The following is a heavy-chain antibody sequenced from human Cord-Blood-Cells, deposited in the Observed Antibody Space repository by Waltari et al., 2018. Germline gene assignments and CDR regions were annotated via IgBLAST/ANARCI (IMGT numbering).Heavy chain of an antibody. Sequence: QVQLQESGPGLVKPSETLSLTCAVSGYSISSGYYWGWIRQPPGKGLEWIGSIYHSGSTYYNPSLKSRVTISVDTSKNQFSLKLSSVTAADTAVYYCARDRLSCSGGSCCKVFGYWGQGTLVTVSS. CDR3: ARDRLSCSGGSCCKVFGY. J-gene: IGHJ4*02. D-gene: IGHD2-15*01. CDR2: IYHSGST. V-gene: IGHV4-38-2*02. CDR1: GYSISSGYY.